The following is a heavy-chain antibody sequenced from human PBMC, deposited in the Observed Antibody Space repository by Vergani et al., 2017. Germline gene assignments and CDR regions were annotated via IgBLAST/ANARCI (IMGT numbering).Heavy chain of an antibody. CDR1: GGSISSGGYY. D-gene: IGHD5-18*01. CDR3: ARAPIRGYSYGGWEALDY. CDR2: IYYSGST. Sequence: QRQLQQWGAGLLKPSQTLSLTCTVSGGSISSGGYYWSWIRQHPGKGLEWIGYIYYSGSTYYNPSLKSRVTISVDTSKNQFSLKLSSVTAADTAVYYCARAPIRGYSYGGWEALDYWGQGTLVTVSS. J-gene: IGHJ4*02. V-gene: IGHV4-31*03.